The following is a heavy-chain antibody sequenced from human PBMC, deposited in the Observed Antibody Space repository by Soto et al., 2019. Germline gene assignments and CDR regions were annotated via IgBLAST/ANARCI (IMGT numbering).Heavy chain of an antibody. Sequence: GSLRLASVVSGXTFTTYGMSWVRQAPGKGLELVANIRQDGGSQYYVDAVKGRFTISRDNAKNSVYLQMDGLRAEDTAVYYCVRGGHGSGSYLGYHWGHGILVTVSS. CDR2: IRQDGGSQ. V-gene: IGHV3-7*03. D-gene: IGHD3-10*01. J-gene: IGHJ5*02. CDR3: VRGGHGSGSYLGYH. CDR1: GXTFTTYG.